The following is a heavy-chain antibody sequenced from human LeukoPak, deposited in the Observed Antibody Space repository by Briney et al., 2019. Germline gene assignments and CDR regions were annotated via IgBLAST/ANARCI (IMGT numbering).Heavy chain of an antibody. CDR1: GGSISSSGYY. Sequence: SETLSLTCTVSGGSISSSGYYWGWIRQPPGKGLERIGNIYYSGSTYYNPSLKSRVTISVDTSKNQFSLKLSSVTAADTAVYYCAREGGLLWFGEFDYWGQGTLVTVSS. CDR3: AREGGLLWFGEFDY. J-gene: IGHJ4*02. V-gene: IGHV4-39*07. CDR2: IYYSGST. D-gene: IGHD3-10*01.